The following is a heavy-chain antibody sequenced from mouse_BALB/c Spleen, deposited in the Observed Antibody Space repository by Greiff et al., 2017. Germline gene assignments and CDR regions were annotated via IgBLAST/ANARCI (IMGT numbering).Heavy chain of an antibody. Sequence: EVKLMESGPGLVKPSQSLSLTCTVTGYSITSDYAWNWIRQFPGNKLEWMGYISYSGSTSYNPSLKSRISITRDTSKNQFFLQLNSVTTEDTATYYCARMGDYYRYDDRNYFDYWGQGNTLTVSS. V-gene: IGHV3-2*02. CDR2: ISYSGST. CDR3: ARMGDYYRYDDRNYFDY. D-gene: IGHD2-14*01. J-gene: IGHJ2*01. CDR1: GYSITSDYA.